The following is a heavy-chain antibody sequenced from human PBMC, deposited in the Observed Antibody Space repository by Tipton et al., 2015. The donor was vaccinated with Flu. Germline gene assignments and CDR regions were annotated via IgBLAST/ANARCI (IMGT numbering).Heavy chain of an antibody. CDR3: ARTHWSGYQYYMDF. Sequence: TLSLTCTVSGGSISSYYWNWIRQPPGKGLECLGFISGSGSTNHTPFLKSRVAISVDTSKNQFSLRLSSVTAADTAVYYCARTHWSGYQYYMDFWGKGTTVTVSS. J-gene: IGHJ6*03. D-gene: IGHD3-10*01. CDR1: GGSISSYY. V-gene: IGHV4-59*01. CDR2: ISGSGST.